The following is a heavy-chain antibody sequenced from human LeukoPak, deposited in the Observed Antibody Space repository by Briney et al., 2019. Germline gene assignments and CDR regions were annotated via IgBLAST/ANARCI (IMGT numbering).Heavy chain of an antibody. J-gene: IGHJ4*02. Sequence: SETLSLTCAVYGGSFSGYYWSWIRQPPGKGLEWIGEINHSGSTNYNPSLKSRVTISVDTSKNQFSLKLSSVTAADTAVYYCARRAQTYYYGSGSYYYWGQGTLVTVSS. CDR3: ARRAQTYYYGSGSYYY. V-gene: IGHV4-34*01. CDR2: INHSGST. D-gene: IGHD3-10*01. CDR1: GGSFSGYY.